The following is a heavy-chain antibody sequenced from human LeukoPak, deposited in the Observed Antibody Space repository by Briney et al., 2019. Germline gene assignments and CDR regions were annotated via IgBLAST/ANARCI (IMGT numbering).Heavy chain of an antibody. CDR1: GFTFSSYW. CDR2: IKQDGSEK. Sequence: GGSLRLSCAASGFTFSSYWMSWDRQAPGKGLEWVANIKQDGSEKYYVDSVKGRFTISRDNAKNSLYLQMNSLRAEDTAVYYCARDFLDAGPTVGAEGIDYWGQGTLVTVSS. J-gene: IGHJ4*02. V-gene: IGHV3-7*01. D-gene: IGHD1-26*01. CDR3: ARDFLDAGPTVGAEGIDY.